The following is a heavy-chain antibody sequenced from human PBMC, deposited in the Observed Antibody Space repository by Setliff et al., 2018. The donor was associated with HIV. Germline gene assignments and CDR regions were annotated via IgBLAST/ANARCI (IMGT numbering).Heavy chain of an antibody. J-gene: IGHJ4*02. CDR2: ISAYNGNT. D-gene: IGHD6-6*01. Sequence: ASVKVSCKASGYTFTSYGISWVRQAPGQGLEWMGWISAYNGNTNYAQKLQGRVTMTTDTSTSTAYMELRSLRSDDTAVYYRASPGIYSSSSYFDYWGQGTLVTVSS. CDR3: ASPGIYSSSSYFDY. CDR1: GYTFTSYG. V-gene: IGHV1-18*01.